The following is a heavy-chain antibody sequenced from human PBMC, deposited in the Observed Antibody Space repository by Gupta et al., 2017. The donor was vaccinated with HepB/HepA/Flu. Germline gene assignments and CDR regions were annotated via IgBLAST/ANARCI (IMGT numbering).Heavy chain of an antibody. CDR3: TNGRVETTPPYY. Sequence: EVQLVESGGGLVQPGGSLKLSCLTSGFPFSGSAVNWVRQASGKGLEWVGQIRIKAENYATVYTASVKGRFTISRDDSKNTAYLQMNSLKIDDTAVYYCTNGRVETTPPYYWGQGTLVTVSS. J-gene: IGHJ4*02. V-gene: IGHV3-73*02. CDR2: IRIKAENYAT. D-gene: IGHD1-26*01. CDR1: GFPFSGSA.